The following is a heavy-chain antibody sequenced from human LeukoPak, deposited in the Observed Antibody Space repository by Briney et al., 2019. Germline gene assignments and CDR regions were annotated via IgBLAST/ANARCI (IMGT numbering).Heavy chain of an antibody. CDR2: MNPNSGNT. J-gene: IGHJ4*02. D-gene: IGHD2-15*01. Sequence: GASVKVSCKASGYTFTSYDINWGRQATGQGLEWMGWMNPNSGNTSYAQKFQGRVTMTRNTSISTAYMELSSLRSEDTSVYYCAGVVAATLVYWGQGTLVTVSS. CDR3: AGVVAATLVY. V-gene: IGHV1-8*01. CDR1: GYTFTSYD.